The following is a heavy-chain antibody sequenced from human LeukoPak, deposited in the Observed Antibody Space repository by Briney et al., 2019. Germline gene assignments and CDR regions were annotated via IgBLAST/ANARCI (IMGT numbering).Heavy chain of an antibody. V-gene: IGHV3-30*18. J-gene: IGHJ6*02. Sequence: GGSLRLSCAASGFTFSSYGMHWVRQAPGKGPEWVAVISYDGSNKYYADSVKGRFTISRDNSKNTLYLQMNSLRAEDTAVYYCAKDMDIVLSYGMDVWGQGTTVTVSS. D-gene: IGHD2-8*01. CDR2: ISYDGSNK. CDR1: GFTFSSYG. CDR3: AKDMDIVLSYGMDV.